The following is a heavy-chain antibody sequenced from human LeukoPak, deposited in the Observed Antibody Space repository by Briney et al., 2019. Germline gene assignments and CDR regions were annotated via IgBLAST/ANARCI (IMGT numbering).Heavy chain of an antibody. CDR3: ARDSHEAFDI. J-gene: IGHJ3*02. Sequence: GSLRLSCAASGFTFDDYAMHWVRQAPGKGLEWIGYIYYSGSTNYNPSLKSRVTISVDTSKNQFSLKLSSVTAADTAVYYCARDSHEAFDIWGQGTMVTVSS. CDR1: GFTFDDYA. V-gene: IGHV4-59*01. CDR2: IYYSGST.